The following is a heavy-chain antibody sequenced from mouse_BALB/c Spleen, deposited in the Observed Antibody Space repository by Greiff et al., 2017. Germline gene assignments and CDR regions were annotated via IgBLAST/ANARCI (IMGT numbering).Heavy chain of an antibody. CDR2: INPSNGRT. J-gene: IGHJ4*01. CDR3: ARKGYYGYGYAMDY. CDR1: GYTFTSYW. Sequence: QVQLQQPGAELVKPGASVKLSCKASGYTFTSYWMHWVKQRPGQGLEWIGEINPSNGRTNYNEKFKSKATLTVDKSSSTAYMQLSSLTSEDSAVYYCARKGYYGYGYAMDYWGQGTSVTVSS. V-gene: IGHV1S81*02. D-gene: IGHD1-2*01.